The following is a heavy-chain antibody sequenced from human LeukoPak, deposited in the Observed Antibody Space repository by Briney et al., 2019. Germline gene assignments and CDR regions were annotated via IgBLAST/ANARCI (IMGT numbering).Heavy chain of an antibody. Sequence: PSQTLSLTCVVSGGSISNSNCWTWVRQSPEKGLEWIGEIYHNANTNYNPSLKSRDTISVEKSKTEFCRKVSSLPAADRATVQCGRVSLWFGDSYMDVWGKGATVTVSS. J-gene: IGHJ6*03. V-gene: IGHV4-4*02. CDR2: IYHNANT. D-gene: IGHD3-10*01. CDR1: GGSISNSNC. CDR3: GRVSLWFGDSYMDV.